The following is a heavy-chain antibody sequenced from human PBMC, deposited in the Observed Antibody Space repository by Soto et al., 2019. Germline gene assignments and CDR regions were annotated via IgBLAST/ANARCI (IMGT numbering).Heavy chain of an antibody. CDR2: ISYDGSNK. V-gene: IGHV3-30*18. J-gene: IGHJ6*02. D-gene: IGHD3-10*01. CDR1: GFTVSSNY. CDR3: AKDHKGFGEPDYYYYGMDV. Sequence: GGSLRLSCAASGFTVSSNYMSWVRQAPGKGLEWVAVISYDGSNKYYADSVKGRFTISRDNSKNTLYLQMNSLRAEDTAVYYCAKDHKGFGEPDYYYYGMDVWGQGTTVTVSS.